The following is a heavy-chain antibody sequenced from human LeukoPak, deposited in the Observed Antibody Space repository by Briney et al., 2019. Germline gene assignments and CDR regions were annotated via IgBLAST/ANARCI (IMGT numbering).Heavy chain of an antibody. CDR2: ISYDGSNE. V-gene: IGHV3-30*18. CDR3: AKARGTMVRGVSPTFDI. CDR1: GFTFTNYA. Sequence: PGGSLRLSCAASGFTFTNYAMHWVRQAPGKGLEWVAVISYDGSNEYYADSVEGRFSISRDNSKNTVILQMNSLRAEDTAVYYCAKARGTMVRGVSPTFDIWGQGTMVTVSS. J-gene: IGHJ3*02. D-gene: IGHD3-10*01.